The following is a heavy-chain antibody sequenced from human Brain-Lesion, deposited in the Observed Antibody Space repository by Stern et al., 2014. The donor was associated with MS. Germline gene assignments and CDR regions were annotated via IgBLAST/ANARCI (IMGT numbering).Heavy chain of an antibody. V-gene: IGHV3-74*02. CDR2: VNNDGRRT. CDR3: ARGERWFDS. CDR1: GFTFSNYW. J-gene: IGHJ5*01. D-gene: IGHD3-10*01. Sequence: APLVQSGGGLVQPGGSLRLSCAASGFTFSNYWMHWVRQAPGKGLVWVSRVNNDGRRTSYADSVKGRFTMSRDNAKNTLYLQMNSLRVEDTAIYYCARGERWFDSWGQGTLVTVSS.